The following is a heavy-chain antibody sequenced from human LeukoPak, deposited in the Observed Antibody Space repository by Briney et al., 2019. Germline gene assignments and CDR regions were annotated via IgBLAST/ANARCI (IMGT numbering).Heavy chain of an antibody. Sequence: SQTLSLTCAISGDSVSSNSAAWHWIRQSPSRGLEWLGRTYYRSKWYDHYAASVKSRITINPDTSKNQFSLQLNSVTPEDTAVYYCARSSAWPDYWGQGTLVTVSS. V-gene: IGHV6-1*01. CDR3: ARSSAWPDY. D-gene: IGHD6-19*01. CDR1: GDSVSSNSAA. J-gene: IGHJ4*02. CDR2: TYYRSKWYD.